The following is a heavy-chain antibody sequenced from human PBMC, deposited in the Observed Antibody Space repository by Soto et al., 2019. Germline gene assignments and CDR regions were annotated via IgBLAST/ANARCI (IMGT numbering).Heavy chain of an antibody. D-gene: IGHD5-12*01. CDR2: ISGSGGST. J-gene: IGHJ6*02. CDR3: AKDGYRHSGYDCLSPFRYGMDV. Sequence: EVQLLESGGGLVQPGGSLRLSCAASGFTFSSYAMSWVRQAPGKGLEWVSAISGSGGSTYYADSVKGRFTISRDNSKNTLDLQMNSLRAEDTAVYYCAKDGYRHSGYDCLSPFRYGMDVWGQGTTVTVSS. CDR1: GFTFSSYA. V-gene: IGHV3-23*01.